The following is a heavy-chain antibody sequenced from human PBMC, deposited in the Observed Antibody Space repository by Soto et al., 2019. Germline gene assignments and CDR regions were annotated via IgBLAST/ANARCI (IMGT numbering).Heavy chain of an antibody. D-gene: IGHD6-6*01. J-gene: IGHJ6*02. V-gene: IGHV3-23*01. CDR1: GFTFSRYG. Sequence: GGSLRLSCAVSGFTFSRYGMHWVRQAPGKGLEWVSAISGSGGSTYYADSVKGRFTISRDNSKNTLYLQMNSLRAEDTAVYYCAKWSLIKYSSSSPGYYYGMDVWGQGTTVTVSS. CDR3: AKWSLIKYSSSSPGYYYGMDV. CDR2: ISGSGGST.